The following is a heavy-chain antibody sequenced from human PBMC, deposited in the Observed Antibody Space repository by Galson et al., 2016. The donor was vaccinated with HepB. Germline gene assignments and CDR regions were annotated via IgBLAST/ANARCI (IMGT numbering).Heavy chain of an antibody. CDR3: ARELGGKLMYHYGMDV. J-gene: IGHJ6*02. V-gene: IGHV3-30*04. D-gene: IGHD4-23*01. CDR2: ISLDGSNK. CDR1: GFIFSSYP. Sequence: SLRLSCAASGFIFSSYPMYWIRQIPGKGLEWVALISLDGSNKFYGDSVKGRFTISRDNSENTLNLQMDSLRVEDTAVYYCARELGGKLMYHYGMDVCGQGTTVIVSS.